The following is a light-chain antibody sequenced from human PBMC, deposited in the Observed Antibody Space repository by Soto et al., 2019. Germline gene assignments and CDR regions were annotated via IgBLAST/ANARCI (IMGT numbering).Light chain of an antibody. Sequence: SYELTQPPSVSVAPGKTARITCGGNNIGSKSVHWYQQKPGQAPVLVIYYDSDRPSGIPERFSGSNSGNTATLTISRVEAGDEADYYCQVWDSSSVLAVFGGGTQLTVL. CDR1: NIGSKS. J-gene: IGLJ7*01. V-gene: IGLV3-21*04. CDR3: QVWDSSSVLAV. CDR2: YDS.